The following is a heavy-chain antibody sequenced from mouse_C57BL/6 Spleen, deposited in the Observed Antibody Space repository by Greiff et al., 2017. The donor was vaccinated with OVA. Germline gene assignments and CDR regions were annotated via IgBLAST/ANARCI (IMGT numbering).Heavy chain of an antibody. CDR1: GYTFTSYW. D-gene: IGHD1-1*01. CDR2: IDPSDSET. Sequence: QVQLKESGAELVRPGSSVKLSCKASGYTFTSYWMHWVKQRPIQGLEWIGNIDPSDSETHYNQKFKDKATLTVDKSSSTAYMQLSSLTSEDSAVYYCARPITTVVAEDYYAMDYWGQGTSVTVSS. V-gene: IGHV1-52*01. CDR3: ARPITTVVAEDYYAMDY. J-gene: IGHJ4*01.